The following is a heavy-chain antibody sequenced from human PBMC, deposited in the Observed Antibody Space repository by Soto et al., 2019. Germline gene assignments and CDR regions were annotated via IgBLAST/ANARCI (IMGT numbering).Heavy chain of an antibody. Sequence: GGSLRLSCEASGISIGNYPMSWVRQVPGEGLVWVSLINRDGSERKYADSVKGRFTISRDDAKSTVYLQMDSLRAEDTAVYYCARDEEANPWYVLDYWGLGTLVTVSS. CDR3: ARDEEANPWYVLDY. D-gene: IGHD3-10*02. V-gene: IGHV3-74*01. CDR1: GISIGNYP. J-gene: IGHJ4*02. CDR2: INRDGSER.